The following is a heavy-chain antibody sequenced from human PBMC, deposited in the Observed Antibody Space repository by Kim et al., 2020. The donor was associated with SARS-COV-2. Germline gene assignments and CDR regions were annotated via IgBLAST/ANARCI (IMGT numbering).Heavy chain of an antibody. D-gene: IGHD3-16*02. CDR1: GFTFSSYA. J-gene: IGHJ4*02. V-gene: IGHV3-23*01. CDR2: ISGSGGST. Sequence: GGSLRLSCAASGFTFSSYAMSWVRQAPGKGLEWVSAISGSGGSTYYADSVKGRFTISRDNSKNTLYLQMNSLRAEDTAVYYCAKRVITFGGVIVPAGDYWGQGNLVTVSS. CDR3: AKRVITFGGVIVPAGDY.